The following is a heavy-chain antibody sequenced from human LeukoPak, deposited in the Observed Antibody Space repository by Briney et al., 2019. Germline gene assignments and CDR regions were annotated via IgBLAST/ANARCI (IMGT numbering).Heavy chain of an antibody. V-gene: IGHV3-30*02. CDR2: IRYDGNTK. CDR3: AKEGDYYDRSGYYSDNYYYYMEV. D-gene: IGHD3-22*01. CDR1: GFAFSGYG. Sequence: GGSLRLSCAASGFAFSGYGIHWARQAPGKGLEWVTFIRYDGNTKYYADSVKGRFSISRDNSRNTVYLQMNRLSAEDTAVYYCAKEGDYYDRSGYYSDNYYYYMEVWGTGTTVTVSS. J-gene: IGHJ6*03.